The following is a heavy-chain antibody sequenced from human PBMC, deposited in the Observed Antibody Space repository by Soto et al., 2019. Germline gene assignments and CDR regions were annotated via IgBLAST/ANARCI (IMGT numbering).Heavy chain of an antibody. CDR1: GGSVSSSTYY. V-gene: IGHV4-61*01. CDR2: IYYTGGT. J-gene: IGHJ4*02. D-gene: IGHD3-16*01. CDR3: AGYGGALDH. Sequence: SETLSLTCTVSGGSVSSSTYYWSWIRQPPGKGLEWIGYIYYTGGTNYNPSLKSRVTISVDTSKNQFSLKLRFVTAADTPVYHCAGYGGALDHWGQGTLVTVSS.